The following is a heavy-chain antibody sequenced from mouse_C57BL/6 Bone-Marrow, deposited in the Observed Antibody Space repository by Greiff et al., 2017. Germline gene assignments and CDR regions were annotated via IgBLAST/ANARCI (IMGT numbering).Heavy chain of an antibody. D-gene: IGHD1-1*01. CDR1: GYTFTDYY. CDR2: INPYNGGT. J-gene: IGHJ4*01. CDR3: GRGSGPYGNYAMDY. V-gene: IGHV1-19*01. Sequence: VQLKESGPVLVKPGASVKMSCKASGYTFTDYYMNWVKQSHGKSLEWIGVINPYNGGTSYNQKFKGKATLTVDKSSSTAYMELNSLTSEDSAVXYCGRGSGPYGNYAMDYWGQGTSVTVSS.